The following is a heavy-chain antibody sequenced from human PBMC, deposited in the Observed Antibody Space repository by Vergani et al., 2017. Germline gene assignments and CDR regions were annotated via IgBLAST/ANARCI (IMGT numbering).Heavy chain of an antibody. Sequence: EVQLVESGGGLVQPGRSLRLSCAASGFTFDDYAMHWVRQAPGKGLEWVSGISWNSGSIGYADSVKGRFTISRDNPKNTLDLQMNSLRAEDTAVYYCAKGGDILTGYSLWFDYWGQGTLVTVSS. CDR3: AKGGDILTGYSLWFDY. V-gene: IGHV3-9*01. CDR1: GFTFDDYA. D-gene: IGHD3-9*01. J-gene: IGHJ4*02. CDR2: ISWNSGSI.